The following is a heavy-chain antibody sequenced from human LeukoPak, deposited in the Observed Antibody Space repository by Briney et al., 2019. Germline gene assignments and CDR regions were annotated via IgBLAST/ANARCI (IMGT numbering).Heavy chain of an antibody. CDR3: ARSKIQLWSHFDY. CDR2: IIPIFGTA. D-gene: IGHD5-18*01. Sequence: SVKVSCKASGGTFSSYAISWVRQSPGQGLEWMGGIIPIFGTANYAQKFQGRVTITADESTSTAYMELSSLRSEDTAVYYCARSKIQLWSHFDYWGQGTLVTVSS. CDR1: GGTFSSYA. J-gene: IGHJ4*02. V-gene: IGHV1-69*01.